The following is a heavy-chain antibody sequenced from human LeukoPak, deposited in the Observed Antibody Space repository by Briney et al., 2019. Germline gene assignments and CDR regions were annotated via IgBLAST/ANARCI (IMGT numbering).Heavy chain of an antibody. CDR3: AGSSSWYVAFDI. CDR2: INHSGST. Sequence: SETLSLTCAVYGGSFSGYYWSWIRQPPGKGLEWIGEINHSGSTNYNPSLKSRVTISVDTSKNQFSLKLSSVTAADTAVYYCAGSSSWYVAFDIWGQGTMVTVSS. J-gene: IGHJ3*02. CDR1: GGSFSGYY. V-gene: IGHV4-34*01. D-gene: IGHD6-13*01.